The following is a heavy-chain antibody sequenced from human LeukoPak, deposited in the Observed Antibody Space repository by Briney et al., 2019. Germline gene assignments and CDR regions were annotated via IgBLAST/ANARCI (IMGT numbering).Heavy chain of an antibody. CDR2: IKQDGSEK. CDR1: GFTFSSYA. V-gene: IGHV3-7*03. Sequence: PGGSLRLSCAASGFTFSSYAMSWVRQAPGKGLEWVANIKQDGSEKYYVDSVKGRFTISRDNAKNSLYLQMNSLRAEDTAVYYCASDRGDYGMDVWGQGTTVTVSS. J-gene: IGHJ6*02. D-gene: IGHD3-10*01. CDR3: ASDRGDYGMDV.